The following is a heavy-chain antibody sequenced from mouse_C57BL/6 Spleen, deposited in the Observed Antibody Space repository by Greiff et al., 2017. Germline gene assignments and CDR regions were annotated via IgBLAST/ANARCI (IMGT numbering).Heavy chain of an antibody. D-gene: IGHD1-1*01. CDR3: ASHYGSSAWFAY. Sequence: EVQLVESGPGLVKPSQSLSLPCSVTGYSITSGYYWNWIRQFPGNQLEWMGYISYDGSNNYNPSLKNRISITRDTSKNQFFLKLNSVTTEDTATYYCASHYGSSAWFAYWGQGTLVTVSA. J-gene: IGHJ3*01. CDR1: GYSITSGYY. V-gene: IGHV3-6*01. CDR2: ISYDGSN.